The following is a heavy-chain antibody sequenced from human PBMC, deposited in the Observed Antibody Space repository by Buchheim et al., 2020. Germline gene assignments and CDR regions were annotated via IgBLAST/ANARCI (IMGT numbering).Heavy chain of an antibody. Sequence: EVQLVESGGGLVQPGGSLRLSCSAPGFPFSIYWMHWVRQAPGKGLAWVSHINREGTTTNYADSVRGRFTLSRDNGKNTLHLQMNNLRAEDTAVYYSVREMYGSGDYWGQGTL. CDR2: INREGTTT. CDR3: VREMYGSGDY. J-gene: IGHJ4*02. CDR1: GFPFSIYW. D-gene: IGHD3-10*01. V-gene: IGHV3-74*01.